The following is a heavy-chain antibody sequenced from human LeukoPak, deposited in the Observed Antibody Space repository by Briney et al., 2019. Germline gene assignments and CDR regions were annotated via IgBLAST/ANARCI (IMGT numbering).Heavy chain of an antibody. V-gene: IGHV1-2*06. CDR2: INPNSGDT. D-gene: IGHD2-15*01. CDR3: AREENCSGGSCYYY. J-gene: IGHJ4*02. CDR1: GYTFTDYY. Sequence: ASVKVSCKTSGYTFTDYYMHWVRRAPGQGLEWMGRINPNSGDTNYAQKFQGRVTMTRDTSISAAYMELSRLTSDDTAVYYCAREENCSGGSCYYYWGQGTLVTVSS.